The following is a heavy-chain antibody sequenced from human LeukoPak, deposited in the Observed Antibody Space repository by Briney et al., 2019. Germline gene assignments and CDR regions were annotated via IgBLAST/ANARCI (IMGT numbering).Heavy chain of an antibody. D-gene: IGHD6-13*01. J-gene: IGHJ4*02. CDR3: ARILPSIAAAGTGNDY. CDR2: IYHSGST. CDR1: GYSISSGYY. V-gene: IGHV4-38-2*02. Sequence: SETLSLTCTVSGYSISSGYYWGWIRQPPGKGLEWIGSIYHSGSTYYNPSLKSRVTISVDTSKNQFSLKLSSVTAADTAVYYCARILPSIAAAGTGNDYWGQGTLVTVSS.